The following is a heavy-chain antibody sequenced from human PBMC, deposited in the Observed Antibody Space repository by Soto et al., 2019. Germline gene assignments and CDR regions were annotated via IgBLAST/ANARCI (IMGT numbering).Heavy chain of an antibody. J-gene: IGHJ3*02. D-gene: IGHD3-22*01. Sequence: EVQLVETGGGLIQPGGSLRLSCGVSGFTVSSNAMNWVRQAPGKGLEWVSVIYSGGSTYYADSVKGRFTIFRDNSKNTLYLQMNSLRAEDTAVYYCAVALGDSSGYYSKGAFDIWGQGTMVTVSS. CDR2: IYSGGST. CDR3: AVALGDSSGYYSKGAFDI. V-gene: IGHV3-53*02. CDR1: GFTVSSNA.